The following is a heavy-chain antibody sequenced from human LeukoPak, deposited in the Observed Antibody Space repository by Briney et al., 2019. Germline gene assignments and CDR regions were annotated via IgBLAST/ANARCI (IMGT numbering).Heavy chain of an antibody. CDR2: IWYDGSNK. CDR1: GFTFSSYG. V-gene: IGHV3-33*01. J-gene: IGHJ4*02. D-gene: IGHD3-10*01. Sequence: PGGSLRLSCAASGFTFSSYGMHWVRQAPGKGLEWVAVIWYDGSNKYYADSVKGRFTTSRDNSKNTLYLQMNSLRAEDTAVYYCARGPNYYGSGSYYTGFDYWGQGTLVTVSS. CDR3: ARGPNYYGSGSYYTGFDY.